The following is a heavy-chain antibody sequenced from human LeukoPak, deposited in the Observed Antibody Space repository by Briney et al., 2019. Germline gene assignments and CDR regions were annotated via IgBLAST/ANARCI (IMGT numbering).Heavy chain of an antibody. CDR2: INLRNGMT. D-gene: IGHD2-15*01. CDR1: GYNFVSYN. Sequence: ASAKVSRKASGYNFVSYNMHWLRQPPGQGLEWMGIINLRNGMTTYTPKFQGEVTVTGDKSTITFYMELRSLRFEDTAMYYCARDNANCSFDYWGQGGLVTVPS. CDR3: ARDNANCSFDY. V-gene: IGHV1-46*01. J-gene: IGHJ4*02.